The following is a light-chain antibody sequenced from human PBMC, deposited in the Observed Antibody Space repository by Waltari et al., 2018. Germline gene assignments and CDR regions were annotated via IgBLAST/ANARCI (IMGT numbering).Light chain of an antibody. CDR2: GNS. CDR1: SSNIAAGYD. J-gene: IGLJ3*02. V-gene: IGLV1-40*01. Sequence: ATISRTGSSSNIAAGYDVPWYQQLPGTAPKLLISGNSNRPSGVPDRFSGSKSGTSASLAITGLQAEDEADYYCQSYDSSLSGSVFGGGTKVTVL. CDR3: QSYDSSLSGSV.